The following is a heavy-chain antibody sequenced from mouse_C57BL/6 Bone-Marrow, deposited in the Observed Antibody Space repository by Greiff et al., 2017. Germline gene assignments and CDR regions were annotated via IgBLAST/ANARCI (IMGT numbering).Heavy chain of an antibody. CDR2: IDPSDSYT. CDR1: GYTFTSYW. CDR3: ARWLPYYFDY. J-gene: IGHJ2*01. D-gene: IGHD2-2*01. Sequence: VQLKQPGAELVKPGASVKLSCKASGYTFTSYWMQWVKQRPGQGLEWIGEIDPSDSYTNYNQKFKGKATLTVDKSSSTAYMQLSSLTSEDSAVYYCARWLPYYFDYWGRGTTLTVSS. V-gene: IGHV1-50*01.